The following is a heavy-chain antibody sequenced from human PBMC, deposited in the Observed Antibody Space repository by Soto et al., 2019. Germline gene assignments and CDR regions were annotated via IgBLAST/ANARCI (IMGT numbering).Heavy chain of an antibody. CDR3: AKDARGYNYGTLDP. CDR1: GFTFSPYA. CDR2: ISGSGGST. V-gene: IGHV3-23*01. D-gene: IGHD5-12*01. Sequence: EVQLLESGGGLVQPGGSLRLSCAASGFTFSPYAMSWVRQAPGKGLEWVSSISGSGGSTNYADSVKGRFTVSRDNSKNTLYLQMNSLRAGDTAFYYCAKDARGYNYGTLDPWGQGTLVTVSS. J-gene: IGHJ5*02.